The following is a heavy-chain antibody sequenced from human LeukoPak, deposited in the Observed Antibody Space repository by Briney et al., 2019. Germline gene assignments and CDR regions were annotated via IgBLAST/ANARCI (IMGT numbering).Heavy chain of an antibody. CDR3: ASSSARYYYGSGSYSRRFFDY. CDR1: GGSFSGYY. V-gene: IGHV4-34*01. D-gene: IGHD3-10*01. J-gene: IGHJ4*02. CDR2: INHSGST. Sequence: SETLSLTCAVYGGSFSGYYWSWIRQPPGKGLEWIGEINHSGSTNYNPSLKSRVTISVDTSKNQFSLKLSSVTAADTAVYYCASSSARYYYGSGSYSRRFFDYWGQGTLVTVSS.